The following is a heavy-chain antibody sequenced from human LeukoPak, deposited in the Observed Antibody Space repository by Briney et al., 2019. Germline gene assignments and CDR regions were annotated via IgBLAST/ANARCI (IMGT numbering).Heavy chain of an antibody. Sequence: GGSLRLSCAASGFTFSSYAMHWVRQAPGKGLEWVAVISYDGSNKYYADSVKGRFTISRDNSKNTLYLQMNSLRAEDTAVYYRARSDTAMVHFDYWGQGTLVTVSS. CDR3: ARSDTAMVHFDY. D-gene: IGHD5-18*01. V-gene: IGHV3-30*04. J-gene: IGHJ4*02. CDR2: ISYDGSNK. CDR1: GFTFSSYA.